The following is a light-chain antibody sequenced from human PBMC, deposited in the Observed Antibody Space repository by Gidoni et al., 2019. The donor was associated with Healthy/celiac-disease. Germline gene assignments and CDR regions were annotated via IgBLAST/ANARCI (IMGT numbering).Light chain of an antibody. CDR1: QSISSY. CDR2: AAS. J-gene: IGKJ3*01. Sequence: NQMTQSASSLSASVGDRVTITCRASQSISSYLNWYQQKPGKAPKLLIYAASSLQSGVPSRFSGSGSGTDFTLTISSLQPEDFATYYCQQSYSTPFTFGPGTKVDIK. CDR3: QQSYSTPFT. V-gene: IGKV1-39*01.